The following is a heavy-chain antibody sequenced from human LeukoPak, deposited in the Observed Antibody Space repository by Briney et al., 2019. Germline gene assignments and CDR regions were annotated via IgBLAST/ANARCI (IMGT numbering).Heavy chain of an antibody. J-gene: IGHJ4*02. CDR2: ITSSGSTI. CDR3: ARGGYAYGYHY. D-gene: IGHD5-18*01. V-gene: IGHV3-48*03. CDR1: GFTFSTYE. Sequence: GGSLRPSCAASGFTFSTYEMNWVRQAPGRGLEWLSYITSSGSTIYYADSVKGRLTISRDNAKNSLYLHMNSLRAEDTAVYYCARGGYAYGYHYWGQGTLVTVSS.